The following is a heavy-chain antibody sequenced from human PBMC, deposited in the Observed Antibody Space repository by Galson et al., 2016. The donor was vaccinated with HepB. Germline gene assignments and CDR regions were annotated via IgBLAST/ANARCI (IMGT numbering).Heavy chain of an antibody. CDR1: GGSMGSSRW. Sequence: SETLSLTCAVSGGSMGSSRWWSWVRQSPGKGLEWIGEIYHTGTTNYNPSLKSRVTRLVDKSNNQFSLILRSVTAADTAVYYCARDILRFLEWFPGDNWGLGTLVTVSS. V-gene: IGHV4-4*02. CDR3: ARDILRFLEWFPGDN. J-gene: IGHJ4*02. D-gene: IGHD3-3*01. CDR2: IYHTGTT.